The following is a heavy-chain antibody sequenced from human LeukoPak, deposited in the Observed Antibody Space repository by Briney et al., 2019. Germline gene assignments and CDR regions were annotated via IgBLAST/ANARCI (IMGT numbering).Heavy chain of an antibody. J-gene: IGHJ3*02. D-gene: IGHD4-23*01. CDR1: GFPSSTYA. Sequence: GGSLTLSCAGSGFPSSTYAMHWVRQTPGKGLEWVSVISGSGDRTYYADSLKGRFTISRDNSKNTLYLQMNSLSTEDTAVYYCAKVELAKVVRGAFAIWGQGTMVTVSS. CDR3: AKVELAKVVRGAFAI. CDR2: ISGSGDRT. V-gene: IGHV3-23*01.